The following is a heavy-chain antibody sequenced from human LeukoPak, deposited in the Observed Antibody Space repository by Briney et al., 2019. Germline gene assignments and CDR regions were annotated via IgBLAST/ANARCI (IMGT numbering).Heavy chain of an antibody. D-gene: IGHD2-8*01. CDR2: INDGGST. CDR3: ALMGDQRPSVP. Sequence: SETLSLTCAVYGGSFSGYYGGWIRQPPGRGLEYIGEINDGGSTNYNPSLKSRVTISLDTSKNHFSLRLTSVTAADTAVYYCALMGDQRPSVPWGQGTLVTVSS. CDR1: GGSFSGYY. V-gene: IGHV4-34*01. J-gene: IGHJ4*02.